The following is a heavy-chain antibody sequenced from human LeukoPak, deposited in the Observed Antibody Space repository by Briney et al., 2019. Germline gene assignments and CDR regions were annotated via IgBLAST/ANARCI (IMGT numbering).Heavy chain of an antibody. CDR1: GFTFSTYA. V-gene: IGHV3-23*01. CDR2: ISGSGGST. D-gene: IGHD3-10*01. CDR3: ATAGPISGRHNYFDS. Sequence: GGSLRLSCAASGFTFSTYAMNWVRQAPGKGLEWVSRISGSGGSTSYADSVKGRFTISRDNSKNTLYLQMNSLRAEDTAVYYCATAGPISGRHNYFDSWGQGTLVTVSS. J-gene: IGHJ4*02.